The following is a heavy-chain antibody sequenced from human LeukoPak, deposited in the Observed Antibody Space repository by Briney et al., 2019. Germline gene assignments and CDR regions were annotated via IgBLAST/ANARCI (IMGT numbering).Heavy chain of an antibody. V-gene: IGHV4-39*01. J-gene: IGHJ5*02. D-gene: IGHD6-19*01. Sequence: GSLRLSCAASGFTFSEYYMSWIRQPPGKGLEWIGSIYYSGSTYYNSSLKSRVTISVDTSKNQFSLKLSSVTATDTAVFYCARHFYNSGGYNWFDPWGQGTLVTVSS. CDR3: ARHFYNSGGYNWFDP. CDR1: GFTFSEYY. CDR2: IYYSGST.